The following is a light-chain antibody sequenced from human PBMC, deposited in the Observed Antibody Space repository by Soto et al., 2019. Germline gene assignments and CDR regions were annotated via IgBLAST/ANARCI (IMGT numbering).Light chain of an antibody. CDR2: GAS. J-gene: IGKJ5*01. CDR3: QQRSNYT. Sequence: EIVFTQSPSTLSLSPGEGATLSCKASRGVSSSYLAWYQQKPGQAPRPLIYGASNRATGIPDRFGGSGSGTDFTLTISRLEPEDFAVYYCQQRSNYTFGQGTRLEIK. CDR1: RGVSSSY. V-gene: IGKV3D-20*02.